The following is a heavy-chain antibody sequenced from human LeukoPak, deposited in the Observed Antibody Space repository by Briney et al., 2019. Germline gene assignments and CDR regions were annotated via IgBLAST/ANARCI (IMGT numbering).Heavy chain of an antibody. CDR2: IYHSGST. CDR1: GGSISSGGYY. J-gene: IGHJ6*03. Sequence: SETLSLTCTVSGGSISSGGYYWSWIRQPPGKGLEWIGYIYHSGSTYYNPSLKSRVTISVDRSKNQFSLKLSSVTAADTAVYYCARWRVSYYYMDVWGKGTTVTVSS. CDR3: ARWRVSYYYMDV. D-gene: IGHD2-8*01. V-gene: IGHV4-30-2*01.